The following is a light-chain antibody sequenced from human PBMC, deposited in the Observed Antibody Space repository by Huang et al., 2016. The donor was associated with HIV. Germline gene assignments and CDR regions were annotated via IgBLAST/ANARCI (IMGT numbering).Light chain of an antibody. CDR3: QHFDSYPPS. CDR1: QGISSY. CDR2: AAS. Sequence: IQLTQSPSSLSASVGDRVTSTCRASQGISSYLAWYQQKPGEAPKLLVYAASTLQSGVPSRFSGSGSGTDFTLTISSLQPEDFATYYCQHFDSYPPSFGGGTKVEIK. V-gene: IGKV1-9*01. J-gene: IGKJ4*01.